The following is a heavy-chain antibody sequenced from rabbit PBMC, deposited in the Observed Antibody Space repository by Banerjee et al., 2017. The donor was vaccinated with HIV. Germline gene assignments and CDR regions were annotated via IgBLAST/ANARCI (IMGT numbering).Heavy chain of an antibody. CDR3: ARGVDGRSGSDL. D-gene: IGHD1-1*01. Sequence: EESGGGLVKPEGSLTLTCTASGFSISTTYWICWVRQAPGKGLEWIACIYIGDDRINYASWAKGRFTVSKTSSTTVTLQMTSLTAADTATYFCARGVDGRSGSDLWGQGTLVTVS. CDR2: IYIGDDRI. J-gene: IGHJ4*01. V-gene: IGHV1S45*01. CDR1: GFSISTTYW.